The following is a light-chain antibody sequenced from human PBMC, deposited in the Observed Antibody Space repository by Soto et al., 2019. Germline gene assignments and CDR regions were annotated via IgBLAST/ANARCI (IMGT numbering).Light chain of an antibody. Sequence: IVSTQSPGTLSLSPGERATLSCRASHSVGSSYLAWYQQKPGQAPRLLIYGASSRATGIPDRFSGSGSGTDFTLTISRLEPEDFAVYYCQQYGSSPLWTFGQGTKVDI. V-gene: IGKV3-20*01. CDR3: QQYGSSPLWT. J-gene: IGKJ1*01. CDR1: HSVGSSY. CDR2: GAS.